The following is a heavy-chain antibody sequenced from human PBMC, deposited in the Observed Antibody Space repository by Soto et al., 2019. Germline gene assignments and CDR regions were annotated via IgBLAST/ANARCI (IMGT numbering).Heavy chain of an antibody. CDR3: ARGGRGGGWFDP. D-gene: IGHD3-10*01. CDR1: AFTVSSNY. V-gene: IGHV3-66*01. J-gene: IGHJ5*02. CDR2: IYSGGDT. Sequence: EVQLVESGGGLVQPGGSLRLSCAVSAFTVSSNYMNWVRQAPGKGLEWVSVIYSGGDTYYADSVKDRFTISRDNSKNTLYHQKNSRRAEDTAVYYCARGGRGGGWFDPWGQGTLVTVSS.